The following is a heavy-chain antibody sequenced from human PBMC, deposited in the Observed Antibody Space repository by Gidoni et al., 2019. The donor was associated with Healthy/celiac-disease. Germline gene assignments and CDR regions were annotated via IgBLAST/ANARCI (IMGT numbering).Heavy chain of an antibody. V-gene: IGHV3-23*01. CDR3: AKDRLNYYDSSGRTGYFDY. CDR1: GFTFSSYA. CDR2: ISVSVGST. D-gene: IGHD3-22*01. Sequence: EVQLLESGGGLVQPGGSLRLSCAASGFTFSSYAMSWVRQAPGKGLLWVSAISVSVGSTYYADSVKGRFTISKDNSKNTLYLKMNSLRAEDTAVYYCAKDRLNYYDSSGRTGYFDYWGQGTLVTVSS. J-gene: IGHJ4*02.